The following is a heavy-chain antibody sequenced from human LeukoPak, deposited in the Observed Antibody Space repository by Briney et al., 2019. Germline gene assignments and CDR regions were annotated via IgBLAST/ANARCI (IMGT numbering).Heavy chain of an antibody. CDR3: ARAPHFFDISGSRYYFDY. V-gene: IGHV4-38-2*02. D-gene: IGHD3-22*01. Sequence: SETLSLTYTVSGYSISSGYYWGWIRQPPGQGLEWIGSIYHSGSTYYNPSLKSRVTISVDTSKNQFSLKLSSVTAADTAVYYCARAPHFFDISGSRYYFDYWGQGTLVTVSS. CDR2: IYHSGST. CDR1: GYSISSGYY. J-gene: IGHJ4*02.